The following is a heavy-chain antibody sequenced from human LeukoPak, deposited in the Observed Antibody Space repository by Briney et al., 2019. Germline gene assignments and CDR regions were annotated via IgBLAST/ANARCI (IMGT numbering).Heavy chain of an antibody. CDR1: GGSISSYY. Sequence: PSETLSLTCTVFGGSISSYYWSWIRQPAGKGLEWIGRIYTSGSTNYNPSLKSRVTTSVDTSKNQFSLKLSSVTAADTAVYYCARISDNKAFDIWGQGTMVTVSS. CDR2: IYTSGST. J-gene: IGHJ3*02. D-gene: IGHD2-21*02. CDR3: ARISDNKAFDI. V-gene: IGHV4-4*07.